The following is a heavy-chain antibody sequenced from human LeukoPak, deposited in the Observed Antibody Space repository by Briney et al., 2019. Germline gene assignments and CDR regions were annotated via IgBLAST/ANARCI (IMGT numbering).Heavy chain of an antibody. D-gene: IGHD1-1*01. J-gene: IGHJ4*02. Sequence: GGSLRLSFAASGFTFSTFALTWVRRAPGKGLEWVSDIKSGGGNTYYADSVEGRFTISRDNSKNTVFLQMNSLRAEDTAVYYCVKGTTTIDFWGQGTLITVSS. CDR2: IKSGGGNT. CDR3: VKGTTTIDF. V-gene: IGHV3-23*01. CDR1: GFTFSTFA.